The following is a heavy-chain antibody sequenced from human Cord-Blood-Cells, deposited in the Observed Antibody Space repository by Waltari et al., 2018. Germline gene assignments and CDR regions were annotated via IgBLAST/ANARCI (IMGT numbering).Heavy chain of an antibody. CDR3: ARGLVADIVVVVAAEPVRDAFDI. CDR1: GGSFSGYY. Sequence: QVQLQQWGAGLLKPSETLSLTCAVYGGSFSGYYWSWIRQPPGKGLEWIGEINHSGSTNYNPSLKSRVTISVDTSKNQFSLKLSSVTAADTAVYYCARGLVADIVVVVAAEPVRDAFDIWGQGTMVTVSS. J-gene: IGHJ3*02. D-gene: IGHD2-15*01. V-gene: IGHV4-34*01. CDR2: INHSGST.